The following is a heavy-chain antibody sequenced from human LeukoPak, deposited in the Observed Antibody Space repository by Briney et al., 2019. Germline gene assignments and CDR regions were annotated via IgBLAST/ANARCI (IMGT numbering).Heavy chain of an antibody. CDR3: AATGSETDAFDI. V-gene: IGHV1-58*02. CDR1: GFTFSTSA. CDR2: IAVGNGHT. J-gene: IGHJ3*02. D-gene: IGHD6-25*01. Sequence: ASVKVSCKASGFTFSTSAMQWVRQACGQRLECIGWIAVGNGHTNYAQKFQERVSITRDMSTTTAYMELSNLRSEDTAVYYCAATGSETDAFDIWGQGTMVTVSS.